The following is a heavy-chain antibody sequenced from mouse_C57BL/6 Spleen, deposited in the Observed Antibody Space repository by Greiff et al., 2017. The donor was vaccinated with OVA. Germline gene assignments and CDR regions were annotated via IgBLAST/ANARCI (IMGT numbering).Heavy chain of an antibody. CDR1: GYTFTSYD. V-gene: IGHV1-85*01. J-gene: IGHJ4*01. D-gene: IGHD1-1*01. CDR2: IYPRDGST. CDR3: ARDGTTVEDYYAMDY. Sequence: QVQLKESGPELVKPGASVKLSCKASGYTFTSYDINWVKQRPGQGLEWIGWIYPRDGSTKYNEKFKGKATLTVDTSSSTAYMELHSLTSEDSAVYFCARDGTTVEDYYAMDYWGQGTSVTVSS.